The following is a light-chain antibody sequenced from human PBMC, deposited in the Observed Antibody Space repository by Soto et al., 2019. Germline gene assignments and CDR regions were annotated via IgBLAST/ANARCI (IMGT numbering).Light chain of an antibody. Sequence: DIQMTHSPSTLSASVGDRVTIICRASQSITDWLAWYQQKPGKAPKFLIYKASNLEGGVPSRFSCSGSGTEFTLTISSVQPDDFATYYCQYWDDYSWTFGQGTKVEIK. CDR1: QSITDW. J-gene: IGKJ1*01. CDR3: QYWDDYSWT. V-gene: IGKV1-5*03. CDR2: KAS.